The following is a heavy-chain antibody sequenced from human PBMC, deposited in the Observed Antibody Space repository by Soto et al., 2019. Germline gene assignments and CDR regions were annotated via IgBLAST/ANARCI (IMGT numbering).Heavy chain of an antibody. V-gene: IGHV4-4*02. CDR2: IYHTGLA. Sequence: SETLSLTCTVYGDSITNNHWWSWVRLPPGKGPQLIGEIYHTGLANYHPSLKSRVAFSVDKSKNQFSLRLNSVTAADTAVYYCVGKLGRYYYGLDVWGQGTTVTVSS. D-gene: IGHD7-27*01. CDR3: VGKLGRYYYGLDV. J-gene: IGHJ6*02. CDR1: GDSITNNHW.